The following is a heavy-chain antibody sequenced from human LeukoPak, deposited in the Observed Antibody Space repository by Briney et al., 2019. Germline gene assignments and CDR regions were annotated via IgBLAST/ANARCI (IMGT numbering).Heavy chain of an antibody. Sequence: ASVNVSCKASGYTFTSYGISWVRQAPGQGLEWMGWISAYNGNTNYAQKLQGRVTITTDTATRTAYMKLRSLRSDDTAVYYCAREFRRGLGYCSSASCYSLGYWGQGTLVTVSS. CDR3: AREFRRGLGYCSSASCYSLGY. D-gene: IGHD2-2*01. J-gene: IGHJ4*02. CDR2: ISAYNGNT. CDR1: GYTFTSYG. V-gene: IGHV1-18*01.